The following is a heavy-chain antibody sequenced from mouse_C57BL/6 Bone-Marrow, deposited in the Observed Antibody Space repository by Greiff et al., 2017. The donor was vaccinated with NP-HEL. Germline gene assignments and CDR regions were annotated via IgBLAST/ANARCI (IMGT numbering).Heavy chain of an antibody. CDR2: IYPGDGDT. J-gene: IGHJ3*01. V-gene: IGHV1-80*01. Sequence: QVQLKESGAELVKPGASVKISCKASGYAFSSYRMNWVKQRPGKGLEWIGQIYPGDGDTNYNEKFKDKASLTADKSSSTAYMQLSSLTSEDSAVYFCARGAYWGQGTLVTVSA. CDR3: ARGAY. CDR1: GYAFSSYR.